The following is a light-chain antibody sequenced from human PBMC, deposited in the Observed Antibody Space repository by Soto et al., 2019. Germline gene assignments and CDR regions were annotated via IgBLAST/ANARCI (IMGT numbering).Light chain of an antibody. CDR2: DAS. J-gene: IGKJ2*01. CDR3: QEYKSAT. V-gene: IGKV1-5*01. Sequence: DIQMTQSPSTLSASVGDRVTITCRASQSISDWLAWYQQIPGKAPKLLIYDASTLQSGVPSRFGGSGSGTEFTLTISSLQPDDFATYYCQEYKSATFGQGTKLEIK. CDR1: QSISDW.